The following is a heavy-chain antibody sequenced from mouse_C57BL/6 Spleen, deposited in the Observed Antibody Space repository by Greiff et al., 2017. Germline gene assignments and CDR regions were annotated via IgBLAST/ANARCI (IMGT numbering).Heavy chain of an antibody. Sequence: EVQVVESEGGLVQPGSSMKLSCTASGFTFSDYYMAWVRQVPEKGLEWVANINYDGSSTYYLDSLKSRFIISRDNAKNILYLQMSSLKSEDTATYYCAREYGYYWYFDVWGTGTTVTVSS. CDR1: GFTFSDYY. D-gene: IGHD2-2*01. J-gene: IGHJ1*03. CDR3: AREYGYYWYFDV. CDR2: INYDGSST. V-gene: IGHV5-16*01.